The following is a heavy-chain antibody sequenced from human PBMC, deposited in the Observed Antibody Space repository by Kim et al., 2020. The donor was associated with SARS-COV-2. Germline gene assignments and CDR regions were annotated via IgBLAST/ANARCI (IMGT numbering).Heavy chain of an antibody. Sequence: GGSLRLSCAASGFTFSSYYMHWVRQAPGKGLEWVAVISYDGSNKYYADSVKGRFTISRDNSKNTLYLQMNSLRAEDTAVYYCARSHSGSYYSAFDHWGQGTLVTVSS. CDR3: ARSHSGSYYSAFDH. D-gene: IGHD1-26*01. CDR2: ISYDGSNK. CDR1: GFTFSSYY. J-gene: IGHJ4*02. V-gene: IGHV3-30-3*01.